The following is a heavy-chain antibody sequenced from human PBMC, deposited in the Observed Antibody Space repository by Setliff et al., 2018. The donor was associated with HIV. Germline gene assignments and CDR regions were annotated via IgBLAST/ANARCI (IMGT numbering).Heavy chain of an antibody. D-gene: IGHD4-4*01. V-gene: IGHV3-7*01. Sequence: GGSLRLSCAASGFTFGNFWMHWVRQAPGKGLEWVASISPDGSRNHCVGSVKGRFTASRDNAKRSLYLQMNSLRAEDTAVYFCAKESGLYSNYNYYYYMDVWGKGTTVTVSS. J-gene: IGHJ6*03. CDR2: ISPDGSRN. CDR3: AKESGLYSNYNYYYYMDV. CDR1: GFTFGNFW.